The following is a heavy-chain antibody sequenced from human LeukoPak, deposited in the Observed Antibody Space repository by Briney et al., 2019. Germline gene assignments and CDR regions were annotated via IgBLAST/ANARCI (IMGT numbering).Heavy chain of an antibody. CDR2: IYYSGST. D-gene: IGHD3-3*01. CDR1: GGSISSSSYY. CDR3: ASYRWHTYYDFCSGLAFDI. J-gene: IGHJ3*02. Sequence: PSETLSLTCTVSGGSISSSSYYWGWIRQPPGKGLEWIGSIYYSGSTYYNPSLKSRVTISVDTSRNQFSLKLSSVTAADTAVYYCASYRWHTYYDFCSGLAFDIWGQGTMVTVSS. V-gene: IGHV4-39*01.